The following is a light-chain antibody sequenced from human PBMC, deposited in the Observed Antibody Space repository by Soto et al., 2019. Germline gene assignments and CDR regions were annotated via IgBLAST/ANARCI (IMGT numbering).Light chain of an antibody. CDR2: DAS. CDR1: QSISSW. V-gene: IGKV1-5*01. J-gene: IGKJ1*01. Sequence: DIQMTQSPSTLSASVGDRVTITCRASQSISSWLAWYQQKPGKAPNLLIYDASSLESGVPSRFSGSGSGTEFTLTISRLQPDDFATYYCQQYTSDWTFGQGTKVEIK. CDR3: QQYTSDWT.